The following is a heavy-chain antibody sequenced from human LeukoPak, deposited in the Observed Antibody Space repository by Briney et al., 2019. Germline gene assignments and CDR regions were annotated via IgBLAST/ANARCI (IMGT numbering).Heavy chain of an antibody. CDR2: INPNSGGT. CDR1: GGTFSSYA. V-gene: IGHV1-2*02. CDR3: ARATFWYYYGSGSPQRGMDV. D-gene: IGHD3-10*01. J-gene: IGHJ6*04. Sequence: ASVKVSCKASGGTFSSYAISWVRQAPGQGLEWMGWINPNSGGTNYAQKFQGRVTMTRDTSISTAYMELSRLRPDDTAVYYCARATFWYYYGSGSPQRGMDVWGKGTTVTVSS.